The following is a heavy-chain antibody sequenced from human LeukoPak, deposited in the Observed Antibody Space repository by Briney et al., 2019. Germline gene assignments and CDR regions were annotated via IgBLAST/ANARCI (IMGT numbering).Heavy chain of an antibody. V-gene: IGHV4-59*13. D-gene: IGHD3-16*02. CDR2: ISYSGST. CDR1: GGISSSYY. J-gene: IGHJ4*02. CDR3: AKYVWGSYPTFEDY. Sequence: PSETLSLTCIVSGGISSSYYWGWVRQPPGKGLEWIGYISYSGSTNYNPSLKSRVTISVDTSKNQFSLKLSSVTAADTAVYYCAKYVWGSYPTFEDYWGQGTLVTVSS.